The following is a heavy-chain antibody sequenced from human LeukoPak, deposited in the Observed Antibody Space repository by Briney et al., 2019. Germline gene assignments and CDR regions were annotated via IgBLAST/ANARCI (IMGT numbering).Heavy chain of an antibody. CDR3: SRDRLGGLDY. Sequence: GGSLRLSCAASGFDFSTYAINWVRQAPGKGLEWVSSISTTSTYIFYADSLKGRFTISRDNAKNSVYLQMNSLRPEDTAVYYCSRDRLGGLDYWGQGTLVTVSS. J-gene: IGHJ4*02. CDR1: GFDFSTYA. CDR2: ISTTSTYI. D-gene: IGHD5-12*01. V-gene: IGHV3-21*01.